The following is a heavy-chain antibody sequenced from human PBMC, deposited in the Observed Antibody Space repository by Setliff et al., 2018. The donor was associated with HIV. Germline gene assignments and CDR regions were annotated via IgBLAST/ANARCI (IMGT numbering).Heavy chain of an antibody. V-gene: IGHV3-30*02. D-gene: IGHD2-15*01. Sequence: GGSLGLSCAASGFTFSSYGMHWVRQAPGKGLEWVAFIHYDESIKYYADSVKGRFTISRDNSKNTLYLQMNSLRAEDTAVYYCAKTLPTLYPPHDYYFAMDVWGQGTTVTVSS. CDR2: IHYDESIK. J-gene: IGHJ6*02. CDR1: GFTFSSYG. CDR3: AKTLPTLYPPHDYYFAMDV.